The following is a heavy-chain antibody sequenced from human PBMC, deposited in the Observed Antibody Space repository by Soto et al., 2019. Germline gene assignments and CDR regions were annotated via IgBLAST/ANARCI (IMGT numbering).Heavy chain of an antibody. CDR1: GYTLTELS. J-gene: IGHJ5*02. V-gene: IGHV1-24*01. CDR2: FDPEDGET. CDR3: ATKGYTIFGTRHWFDP. Sequence: GASVKVSCKVSGYTLTELSTHWVRQAPGKGLEWMGGFDPEDGETIYAQKFQGRVTMTEDTSTDTAYMELSSLRSEDTAVYYCATKGYTIFGTRHWFDPWGQGTLVTVSS. D-gene: IGHD3-3*01.